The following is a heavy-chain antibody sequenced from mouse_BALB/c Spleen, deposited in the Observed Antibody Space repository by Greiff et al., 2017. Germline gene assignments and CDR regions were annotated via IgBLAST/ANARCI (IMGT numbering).Heavy chain of an antibody. Sequence: VQLQQPGAELVKPGAPVKLSCKASGYTFTSYWMNWVKQRPGRGLEWIGRIDPSDSETHYNQKFKDKATLTVDKSSSTAYIQLSSLTSEDSAVYYCARSGLGLPAYWGQGTLVTVSA. CDR3: ARSGLGLPAY. V-gene: IGHV1-69*02. J-gene: IGHJ3*01. D-gene: IGHD3-1*01. CDR1: GYTFTSYW. CDR2: IDPSDSET.